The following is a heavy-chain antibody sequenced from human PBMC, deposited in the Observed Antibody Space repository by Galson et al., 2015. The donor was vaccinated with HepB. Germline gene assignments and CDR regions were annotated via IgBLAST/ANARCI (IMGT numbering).Heavy chain of an antibody. J-gene: IGHJ4*02. CDR2: INAGNGNT. D-gene: IGHD6-13*01. CDR1: GYTFTSYA. CDR3: ARGSSWSNLFDY. V-gene: IGHV1-3*01. Sequence: SVKVSCKASGYTFTSYAMHWVRQAPGQRLEWMGWINAGNGNTKYSQKFQGRVTITRDTSASTAYMELSSLRSEDTAVYYCARGSSWSNLFDYWGQGTLVTVSS.